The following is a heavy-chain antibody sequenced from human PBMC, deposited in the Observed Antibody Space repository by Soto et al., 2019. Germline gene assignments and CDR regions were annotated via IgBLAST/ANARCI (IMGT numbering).Heavy chain of an antibody. CDR2: IYPGNSDI. CDR1: GYRFSDYW. V-gene: IGHV5-51*01. Sequence: EVQLVQSRAEVKMPGEFLKISCKGSGYRFSDYWIAWVRQMPGKGLEWVGIIYPGNSDISYSPSFQGQVTISADKSISTVYLQWNSLKTSDTAIYYCARHLQGSGILPYRWFDPWGQGTLVTVSS. D-gene: IGHD1-26*01. CDR3: ARHLQGSGILPYRWFDP. J-gene: IGHJ5*02.